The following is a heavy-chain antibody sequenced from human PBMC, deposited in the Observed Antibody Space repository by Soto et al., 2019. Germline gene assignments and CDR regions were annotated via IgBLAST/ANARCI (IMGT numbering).Heavy chain of an antibody. Sequence: GGSLRLSCGASGFTFSSYAMSWVRQAPGKGLEWVSAISGNGADTNYADSVRGRFTISRDNSKNTLYLQMNRLRADDTAVYHCGKESRGSGWFVCNYWGRGIVVTVSS. CDR3: GKESRGSGWFVCNY. D-gene: IGHD6-19*01. J-gene: IGHJ4*02. V-gene: IGHV3-23*01. CDR1: GFTFSSYA. CDR2: ISGNGADT.